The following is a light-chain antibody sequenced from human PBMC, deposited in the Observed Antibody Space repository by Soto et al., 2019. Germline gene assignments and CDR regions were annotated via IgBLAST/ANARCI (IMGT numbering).Light chain of an antibody. Sequence: QAVVTQPPSVSGAPGQRVTISCTGSSSNIGAGYEVHWYQQLPGTAPKLLIYGNTNRPSGVPDRFSGSKSGTSASLAITGLQSEDEADYCCQSYDSSLSALFGGGTKVTVL. J-gene: IGLJ2*01. CDR2: GNT. CDR3: QSYDSSLSAL. V-gene: IGLV1-40*01. CDR1: SSNIGAGYE.